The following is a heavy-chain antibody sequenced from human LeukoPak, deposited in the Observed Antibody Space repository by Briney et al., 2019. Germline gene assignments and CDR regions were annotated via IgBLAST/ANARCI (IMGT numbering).Heavy chain of an antibody. V-gene: IGHV1-18*01. CDR3: ARVLGAPGVAFDP. CDR1: GYTFTSYG. D-gene: IGHD3-3*01. Sequence: ASVKVSCKASGYTFTSYGISWVRQAPGQGLEWMGWVSAYNGNTNYAQKLQGRVTMTTDTSTSTAYTELRSLRSDDTAVYYCARVLGAPGVAFDPWGRGSLVTVS. CDR2: VSAYNGNT. J-gene: IGHJ5*02.